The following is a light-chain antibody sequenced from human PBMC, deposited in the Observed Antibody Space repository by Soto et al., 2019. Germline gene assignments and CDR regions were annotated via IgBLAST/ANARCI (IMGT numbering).Light chain of an antibody. J-gene: IGKJ1*01. CDR1: QSVGST. Sequence: EIVMTQSPATLSVSPGERATLSCRASQSVGSTLAWYQQKVGQAPRLLIYDASARATVIPAWFSGSGSGTDFTLTISSLQSEDFAVYYCQQYNDWPETFGQGTKVEIK. CDR3: QQYNDWPET. V-gene: IGKV3-15*01. CDR2: DAS.